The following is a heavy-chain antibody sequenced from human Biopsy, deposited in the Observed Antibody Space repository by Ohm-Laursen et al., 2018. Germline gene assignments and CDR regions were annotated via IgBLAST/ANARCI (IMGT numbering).Heavy chain of an antibody. J-gene: IGHJ3*01. Sequence: GSLRLSCTASGFDFSDYSMSWVRQAPGKGLEWVSSVTTTSSYIYYADSVKGRFTISRDNAQNSLYLHMNSLRAEDTAVYYCARLNSGTYDASDRWGQGTMVIVSS. CDR1: GFDFSDYS. D-gene: IGHD1-26*01. V-gene: IGHV3-21*01. CDR3: ARLNSGTYDASDR. CDR2: VTTTSSYI.